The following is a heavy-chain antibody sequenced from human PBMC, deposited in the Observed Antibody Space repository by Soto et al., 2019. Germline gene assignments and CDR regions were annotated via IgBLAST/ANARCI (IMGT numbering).Heavy chain of an antibody. CDR3: AKGYCTNGVCYTDRDYYYYGMDV. J-gene: IGHJ6*02. Sequence: QVQLVQSGAEVKKPGSSVKVSCKASGGTFSSYAISWVRQAPGQGLEWMGGIIPIFGTANYAQKFQGRVTTTADESTSTAYMELSSLRSEDTAVYYCAKGYCTNGVCYTDRDYYYYGMDVWGQGTTVTVSS. V-gene: IGHV1-69*01. D-gene: IGHD2-8*01. CDR2: IIPIFGTA. CDR1: GGTFSSYA.